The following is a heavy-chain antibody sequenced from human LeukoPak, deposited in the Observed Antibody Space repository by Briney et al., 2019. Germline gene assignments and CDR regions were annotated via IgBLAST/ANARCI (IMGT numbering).Heavy chain of an antibody. CDR2: IYYSGST. D-gene: IGHD2-15*01. CDR1: GGSISSYY. J-gene: IGHJ5*02. V-gene: IGHV4-59*01. CDR3: ARETLGGYCSGGSCYYNWFDP. Sequence: SETLSLTCTVSGGSISSYYWSWIRQPPGKGLEWIGCIYYSGSTNYNPSLKSRVTISVDTSKNQFSLKLSSVTAADTAVYYCARETLGGYCSGGSCYYNWFDPWGQGTLVTVSS.